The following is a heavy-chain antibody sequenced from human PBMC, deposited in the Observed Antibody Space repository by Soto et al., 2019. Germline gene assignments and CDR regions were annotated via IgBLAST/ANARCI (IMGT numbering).Heavy chain of an antibody. D-gene: IGHD4-17*01. J-gene: IGHJ4*02. CDR3: ARGIRGGTTVTHAAY. Sequence: QVQLVQSGAEVKKPGASVKVSCKASGYTFISYGISWVRQAPGQGLEWMGWISACNGNTNYAQKLQGRVTMTTDTSTSTAYMELRSLRSDDTAVYYCARGIRGGTTVTHAAYWGQGTLVTVSS. CDR2: ISACNGNT. CDR1: GYTFISYG. V-gene: IGHV1-18*01.